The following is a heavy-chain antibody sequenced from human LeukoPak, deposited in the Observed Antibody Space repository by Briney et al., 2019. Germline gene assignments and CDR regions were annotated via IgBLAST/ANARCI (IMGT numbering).Heavy chain of an antibody. CDR1: GFTFSTYW. CDR2: IKQDGSEK. V-gene: IGHV3-7*03. J-gene: IGHJ4*02. Sequence: GGSLRLSCAASGFTFSTYWMSWVRQAPGKGLEWVANIKQDGSEKFYVDSVKGRFTISRDNAKNSLYLQMNNLRAEDTAVYYCARTAAAPSRDFDYWGQGTLVTVSS. CDR3: ARTAAAPSRDFDY. D-gene: IGHD2-2*01.